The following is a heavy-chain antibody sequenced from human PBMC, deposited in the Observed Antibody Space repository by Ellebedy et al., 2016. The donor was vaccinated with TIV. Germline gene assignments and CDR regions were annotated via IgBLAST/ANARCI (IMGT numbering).Heavy chain of an antibody. J-gene: IGHJ4*02. CDR1: GFTFIDYG. CDR2: VNSDESNK. Sequence: GESLKISCAASGFTFIDYGMHWVRQAPGKGLEWAASVNSDESNKYYADSVKGRFTISRDNSKNTVYLQMNSLTLEDTAVYYCAKGLGSDWAFEYWGQGALVTVSS. D-gene: IGHD6-19*01. V-gene: IGHV3-30*02. CDR3: AKGLGSDWAFEY.